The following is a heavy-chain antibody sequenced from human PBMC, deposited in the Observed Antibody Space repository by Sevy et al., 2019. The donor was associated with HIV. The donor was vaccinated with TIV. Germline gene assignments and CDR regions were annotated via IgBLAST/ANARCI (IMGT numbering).Heavy chain of an antibody. CDR1: GYTFTGYY. CDR3: ARPGACGGDCTPLLPFGY. J-gene: IGHJ4*02. V-gene: IGHV1-2*02. CDR2: INPNSGGT. D-gene: IGHD2-21*02. Sequence: ASVKVSCKASGYTFTGYYIHWVRQAPGQGLEWMGWINPNSGGTNYAQKFQGRFTMTRDTSITTAYMDLSRLRSDDTAVYYGARPGACGGDCTPLLPFGYWGQGTLVTVSS.